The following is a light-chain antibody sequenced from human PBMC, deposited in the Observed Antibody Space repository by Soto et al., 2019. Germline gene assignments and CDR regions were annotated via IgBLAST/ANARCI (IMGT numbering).Light chain of an antibody. CDR3: QQYNNWPPIT. CDR2: GAS. CDR1: QSVSNN. V-gene: IGKV3-15*01. J-gene: IGKJ5*01. Sequence: EIVMTQSPATLSVSAGERAHLSCRASQSVSNNLAWYQHKPGQAPRLLIYGASTRAAGIPARFSGSGSGTDFTLTISSLQSEDFAVYYCQQYNNWPPITFGQGTRLEIK.